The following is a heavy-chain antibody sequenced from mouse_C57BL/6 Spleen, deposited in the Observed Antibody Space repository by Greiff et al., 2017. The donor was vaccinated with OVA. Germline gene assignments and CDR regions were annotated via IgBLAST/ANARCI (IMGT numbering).Heavy chain of an antibody. Sequence: QVQLQQPGAELVRPGSSVKLSCKASGYTFTSYWMDWVKQRPGQGLEWIGNIYPSDSETHYNQKFKDKATLTVDKSSSTTYVQLSSLTSEDSAVYDCARDSKEDFDVWGTGTTVTVSS. V-gene: IGHV1-61*01. J-gene: IGHJ1*03. CDR1: GYTFTSYW. CDR3: ARDSKEDFDV. D-gene: IGHD2-5*01. CDR2: IYPSDSET.